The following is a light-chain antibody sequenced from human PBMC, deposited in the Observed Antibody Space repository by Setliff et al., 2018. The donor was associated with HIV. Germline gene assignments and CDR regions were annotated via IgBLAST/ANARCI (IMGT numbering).Light chain of an antibody. Sequence: LTQPASVSGSPGQSITISCTGTSSDVGYYNYVSWYQQHPGKAPKLMIYDVSNRPSGVSNRFSGSKSGNTASLTISGLQAEDEADYYCSSYASSSTYVFGTGTKVTVL. CDR3: SSYASSSTYV. CDR1: SSDVGYYNY. J-gene: IGLJ1*01. CDR2: DVS. V-gene: IGLV2-14*01.